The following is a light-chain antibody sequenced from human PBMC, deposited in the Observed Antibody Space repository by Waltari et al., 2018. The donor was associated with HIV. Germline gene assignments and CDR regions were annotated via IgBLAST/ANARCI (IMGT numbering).Light chain of an antibody. CDR1: TFDIGKNH. J-gene: IGLJ2*01. CDR2: ENE. V-gene: IGLV1-51*02. CDR3: ATWDSSLRTVI. Sequence: QSVLTQSPSVSAAPGQKVTISCYGSTFDIGKNHFSWYQQFPGRPPTLLIYENENRPSVIPGRFSGSKFGTSATLDITGLQTGDEAVYFCATWDSSLRTVIYGGGTNLTVL.